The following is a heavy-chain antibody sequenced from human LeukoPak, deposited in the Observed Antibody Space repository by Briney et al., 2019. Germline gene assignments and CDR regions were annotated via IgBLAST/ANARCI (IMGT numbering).Heavy chain of an antibody. CDR3: ARSGDSSGYRNWFDP. V-gene: IGHV3-33*08. J-gene: IGHJ5*02. CDR2: IWYDGSNK. CDR1: GFTFSTYG. Sequence: PGGSLRLSCAASGFTFSTYGMIWVRQAPGKGLEWVAVIWYDGSNKYYADSVKGRFTISRDNSKNTLYLRMNSLRAEDTAVYYCARSGDSSGYRNWFDPWGQGTLVTVSS. D-gene: IGHD3-22*01.